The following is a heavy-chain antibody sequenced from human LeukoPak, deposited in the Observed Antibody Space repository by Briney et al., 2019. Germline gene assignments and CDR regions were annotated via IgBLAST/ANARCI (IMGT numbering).Heavy chain of an antibody. D-gene: IGHD3-10*01. CDR3: ARVDLGTMVRGVTHGGCFDY. J-gene: IGHJ4*02. CDR2: IRYDGSNK. V-gene: IGHV3-30*02. CDR1: GFTFSSYG. Sequence: PGGSLRLSCAASGFTFSSYGMHWVRQAPGKGLEWVAFIRYDGSNKYYADSVKGRFTISRDNSKNTLYLQMNSLRAEDTAVYYCARVDLGTMVRGVTHGGCFDYWGQGTLVTVSS.